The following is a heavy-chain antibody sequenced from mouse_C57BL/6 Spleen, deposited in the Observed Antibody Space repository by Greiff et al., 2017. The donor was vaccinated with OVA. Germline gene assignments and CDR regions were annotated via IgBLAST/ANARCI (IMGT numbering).Heavy chain of an antibody. CDR2: IDPSDSYT. Sequence: VQLQQPGAELVRPGTSVKLSCKASGYTFTSYWMHWVKQRPGQGLEWIGVIDPSDSYTNYNQKFKGKATLTVDTSSSTAYMQLSSLTSEDSAVYYCARSYGSSYLGAYWGQGTLVTVSA. D-gene: IGHD1-1*01. J-gene: IGHJ3*01. V-gene: IGHV1-59*01. CDR1: GYTFTSYW. CDR3: ARSYGSSYLGAY.